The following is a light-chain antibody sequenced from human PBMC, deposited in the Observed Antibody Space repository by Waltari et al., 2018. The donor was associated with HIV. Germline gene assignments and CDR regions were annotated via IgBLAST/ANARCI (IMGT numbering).Light chain of an antibody. V-gene: IGKV3-15*01. Sequence: EIVITQTPATVSVSPGDRATLPCRASQSVRTYLAWYQQKPGQGPRLLIYGASTRATCVPARFSATGSGTDFTLTISSLQPEDFAVYYCQQYDIWPPWTFGQGTKVEIK. CDR3: QQYDIWPPWT. CDR1: QSVRTY. CDR2: GAS. J-gene: IGKJ1*01.